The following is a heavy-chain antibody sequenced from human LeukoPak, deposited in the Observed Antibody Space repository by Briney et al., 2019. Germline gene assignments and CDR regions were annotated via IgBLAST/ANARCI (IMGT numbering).Heavy chain of an antibody. CDR1: GLSLSSNCYY. Sequence: SETLSLTCPVSGLSLSSNCYYWGWHRQPPGKGLVWIGSIYYSGSTYYNPSLNSRVTISVDTYKNQFSLKLSSVTAADTAVYYCAREYSSPNWFDPWGQGTLVTVSS. CDR3: AREYSSPNWFDP. V-gene: IGHV4-39*02. D-gene: IGHD6-13*01. J-gene: IGHJ5*02. CDR2: IYYSGST.